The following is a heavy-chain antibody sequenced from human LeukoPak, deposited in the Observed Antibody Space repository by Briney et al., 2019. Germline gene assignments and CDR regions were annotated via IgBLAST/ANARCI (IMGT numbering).Heavy chain of an antibody. J-gene: IGHJ6*03. CDR3: ARFQSNAIGYMDV. CDR2: IYSSGNT. V-gene: IGHV4-59*01. CDR1: GGSIGGYF. Sequence: PSETLSLTCSVSGGSIGGYFWSWIRQPPGKGLEWIGYIYSSGNTNYNSSLKSRLTISIDTSKKQFSLRLNSVTAADTAVYYCARFQSNAIGYMDVWGKGTTVTVSS. D-gene: IGHD2-21*01.